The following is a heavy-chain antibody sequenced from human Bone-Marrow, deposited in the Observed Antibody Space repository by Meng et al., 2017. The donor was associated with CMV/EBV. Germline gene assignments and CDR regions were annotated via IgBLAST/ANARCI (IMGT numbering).Heavy chain of an antibody. D-gene: IGHD6-13*01. Sequence: GGSLRLSCAASGFTFSSYWMHWVRKAPGKGLVWVSRINSDGSSTSYADSVKGRFTISRDNAKNTLYLQMNSLRAEDTAVYYCAREDSSSWFYYYYGMDVWGQRTTVTVSS. J-gene: IGHJ6*02. V-gene: IGHV3-74*01. CDR2: INSDGSST. CDR1: GFTFSSYW. CDR3: AREDSSSWFYYYYGMDV.